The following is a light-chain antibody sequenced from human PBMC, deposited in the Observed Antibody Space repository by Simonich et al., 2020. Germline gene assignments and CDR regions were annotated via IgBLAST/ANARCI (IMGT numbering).Light chain of an antibody. CDR1: SSDVGGYNY. Sequence: QSALTQPPSASGSPGQSVTISCTGTSSDVGGYNYVSWYQQHPGKAPKLMISEVSKRPSGVPDRFSCSKSGNTASLTVSGLQAEDEADYYCSSYAGSNLWVFGGGTKLTVL. V-gene: IGLV2-8*01. CDR2: EVS. CDR3: SSYAGSNLWV. J-gene: IGLJ3*02.